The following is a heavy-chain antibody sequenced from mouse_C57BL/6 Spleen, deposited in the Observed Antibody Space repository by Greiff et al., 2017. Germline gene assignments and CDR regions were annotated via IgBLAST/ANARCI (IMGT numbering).Heavy chain of an antibody. CDR3: ASSYRDYFDY. Sequence: EVKLVESGGGLVKPGGSLKLSCAASGFTFSSYAMSWVRQTPEKRLEWVATISDGGSYTYYPDNVKGRFTISRDNAKNNLYLQMSHLKSEDTAMYYCASSYRDYFDYWGQGTTLTVSS. CDR2: ISDGGSYT. J-gene: IGHJ2*01. CDR1: GFTFSSYA. V-gene: IGHV5-4*03. D-gene: IGHD2-14*01.